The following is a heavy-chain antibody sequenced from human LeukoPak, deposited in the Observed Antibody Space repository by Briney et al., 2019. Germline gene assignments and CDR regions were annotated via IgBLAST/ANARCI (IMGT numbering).Heavy chain of an antibody. V-gene: IGHV3-23*01. CDR3: AKGSRIMITFGGASDY. J-gene: IGHJ4*02. CDR2: ISGSGGST. CDR1: GFTFSNYA. Sequence: GGSLRLSCAASGFTFSNYAMTWVRQAPGKGLEWVSGISGSGGSTYYADSVKGRFTISRDNSKNTLYLQMNSLRAEDTAVYYCAKGSRIMITFGGASDYWGQGTLVTVSS. D-gene: IGHD3-16*01.